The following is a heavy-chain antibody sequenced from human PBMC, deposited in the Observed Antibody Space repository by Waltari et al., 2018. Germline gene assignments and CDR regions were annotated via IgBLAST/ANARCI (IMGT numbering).Heavy chain of an antibody. V-gene: IGHV3-9*01. CDR2: INWNSKSI. CDR1: GFTFDDYA. CDR3: TKGYTGTYSTFFDY. Sequence: EVQLVESGGGLVQPGRSLRLSCVGSGFTFDDYAMHWVRQAPGKGLEWVSGINWNSKSIGFADSVKGRLTISRDNAKNSLYLQVNSLRPEDTALYYCTKGYTGTYSTFFDYWGQGTLVTVSS. D-gene: IGHD1-26*01. J-gene: IGHJ4*02.